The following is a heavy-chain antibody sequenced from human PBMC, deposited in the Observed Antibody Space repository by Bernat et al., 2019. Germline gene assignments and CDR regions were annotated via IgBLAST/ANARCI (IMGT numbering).Heavy chain of an antibody. V-gene: IGHV3-15*07. Sequence: EVQLVESGGGLVKPGGSLRLSCAASGFTFSNAWMNWVRQAPGEGLEWVGRIKSKIDGGTTDYGAPMKGRFTISRDDSKKTLYLQMNSLKTEDTAVYYCATDQIGSNPSRFDYWGQGPLVTVSS. CDR3: ATDQIGSNPSRFDY. J-gene: IGHJ4*02. D-gene: IGHD4/OR15-4a*01. CDR1: GFTFSNAW. CDR2: IKSKIDGGTT.